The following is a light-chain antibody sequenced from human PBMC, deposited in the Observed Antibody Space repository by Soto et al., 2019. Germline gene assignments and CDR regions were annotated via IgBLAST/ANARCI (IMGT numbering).Light chain of an antibody. CDR1: QSVSSN. Sequence: ELVMTQSPATLSVSPGERATLSCRASQSVSSNLAWYQQKPGQAPRLLIYGASTRATGIPARFSGSGSGTEFTLTIGSLQSEDFAIYYCQQYNNRPPLTFGGGTKVDIK. CDR2: GAS. V-gene: IGKV3-15*01. CDR3: QQYNNRPPLT. J-gene: IGKJ4*01.